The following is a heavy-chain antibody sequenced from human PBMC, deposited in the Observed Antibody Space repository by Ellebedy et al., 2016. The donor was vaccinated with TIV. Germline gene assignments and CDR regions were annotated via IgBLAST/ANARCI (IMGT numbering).Heavy chain of an antibody. CDR3: ARELDRNNPGAYFDY. Sequence: GESLKIFCAASGFTFSYYAMHWVRQAPGKGLEGVALISYDGSNKYYADSVKGRFTIARDNSKNTLYLQMNSLRAEDTAVYYCARELDRNNPGAYFDYWGQGTLVTVSS. CDR2: ISYDGSNK. V-gene: IGHV3-30-3*01. CDR1: GFTFSYYA. J-gene: IGHJ4*02. D-gene: IGHD1/OR15-1a*01.